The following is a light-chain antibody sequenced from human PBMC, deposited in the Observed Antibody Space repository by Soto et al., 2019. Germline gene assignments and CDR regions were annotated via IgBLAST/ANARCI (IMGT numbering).Light chain of an antibody. CDR2: AAS. CDR1: QSIRSY. V-gene: IGKV1-39*01. Sequence: DIQMTQSPSSLSASVGDRVTITCRASQSIRSYLNWYQQKPGKAPKLLISAASSLQSGVPSRFSGSGSGTDFTLTISSLQPDDFATYYCQQSYNTPRTFGHGTKVET. CDR3: QQSYNTPRT. J-gene: IGKJ1*01.